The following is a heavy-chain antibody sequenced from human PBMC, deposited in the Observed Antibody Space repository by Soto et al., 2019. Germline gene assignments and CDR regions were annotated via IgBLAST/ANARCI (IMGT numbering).Heavy chain of an antibody. D-gene: IGHD2-15*01. CDR1: GYTFTSYG. Sequence: QVQLVQSGAEVKKPGASVKVSCKASGYTFTSYGISWVRQAPGQGLEWMGWISAYNGNTNYAQKLQGRVNMTTDTSTSTAYMELRSVRSDDTAVYYCARDTVVVVAATPLYYGMDVWGQGTTVTVSS. CDR2: ISAYNGNT. CDR3: ARDTVVVVAATPLYYGMDV. V-gene: IGHV1-18*01. J-gene: IGHJ6*02.